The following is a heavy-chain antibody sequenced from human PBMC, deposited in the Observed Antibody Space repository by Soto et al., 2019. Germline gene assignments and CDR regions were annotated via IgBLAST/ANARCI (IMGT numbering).Heavy chain of an antibody. Sequence: ASVKVSCKTSGYTLTSYGISWVRQAPGRRLEWMGWISAYSGKTNYAQKLQGRLTMTTDTSTSTAYMELRSLRSDDTALYYCARDNSGDFWSGYSHYYFDYWGQGTLVTVSS. CDR1: GYTLTSYG. J-gene: IGHJ4*01. V-gene: IGHV1-18*01. CDR2: ISAYSGKT. D-gene: IGHD3-3*01. CDR3: ARDNSGDFWSGYSHYYFDY.